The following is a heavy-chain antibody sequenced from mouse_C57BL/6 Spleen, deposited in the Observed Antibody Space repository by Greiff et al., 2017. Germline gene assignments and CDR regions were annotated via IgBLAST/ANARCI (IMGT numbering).Heavy chain of an antibody. D-gene: IGHD1-1*01. CDR2: IDPETGGT. CDR1: GYTFTDYE. Sequence: VQLQQSGAELVRPGASVTLSCKASGYTFTDYEMHWVKQTPVHGLEWIGAIDPETGGTAYNQKFKGKAILTADKSSSTAYMELRSLTSEDSAVYYCTRCGKIYYYGSSYGGCDYWGQGTTLTVSS. CDR3: TRCGKIYYYGSSYGGCDY. V-gene: IGHV1-15*01. J-gene: IGHJ2*01.